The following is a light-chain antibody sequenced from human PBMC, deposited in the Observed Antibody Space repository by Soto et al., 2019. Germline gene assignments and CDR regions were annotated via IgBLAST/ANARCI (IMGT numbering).Light chain of an antibody. V-gene: IGKV1-5*03. Sequence: DIHMTQSPSTLSSSFGDRVTITFLASRNIGSWLAWYQQKAGKAPNLLIYRASILETGVPSRFTGSASGTEFTLTISSLQPDDFATYYCQHYNSYSETFGQGTKVDIK. CDR1: RNIGSW. CDR3: QHYNSYSET. CDR2: RAS. J-gene: IGKJ1*01.